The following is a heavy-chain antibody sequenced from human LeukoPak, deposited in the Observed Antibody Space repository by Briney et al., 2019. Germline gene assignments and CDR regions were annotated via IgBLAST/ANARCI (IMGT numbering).Heavy chain of an antibody. CDR2: ISYDGSNK. Sequence: GGSLRLSCAASGFTFSSYGMHWVRQAPGKGLEWVAVISYDGSNKYYADSVKGRFTISRDNSKNTLYLQMNSLRAEDTAVYYCAKTMSMTTVTYPFDYWGQGTLVTVSS. V-gene: IGHV3-30*18. CDR1: GFTFSSYG. J-gene: IGHJ4*02. D-gene: IGHD4-17*01. CDR3: AKTMSMTTVTYPFDY.